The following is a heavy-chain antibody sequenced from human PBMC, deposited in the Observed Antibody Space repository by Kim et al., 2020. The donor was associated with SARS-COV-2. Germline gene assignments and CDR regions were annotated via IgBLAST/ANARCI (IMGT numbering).Heavy chain of an antibody. D-gene: IGHD6-13*01. CDR3: ARGFVAAAGSVGDY. V-gene: IGHV3-30*01. J-gene: IGHJ4*02. Sequence: ADSVKGRFTISRDNSKNTLYLQMNSLRAEDTAVYYCARGFVAAAGSVGDYWGQGTLDTVSS.